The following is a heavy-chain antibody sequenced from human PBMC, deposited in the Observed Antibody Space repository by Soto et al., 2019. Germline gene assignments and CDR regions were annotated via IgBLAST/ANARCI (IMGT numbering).Heavy chain of an antibody. CDR3: ARVAAAAGTVKEREFDY. CDR2: ISAYNGNT. J-gene: IGHJ4*02. V-gene: IGHV1-18*04. Sequence: ASVKVSCKASGYTFTSYGISWVRQAPGQGLEWMGWISAYNGNTNYAQKLQGRVTMTTDTSTSTAYMELRSLRSDDTAVYYCARVAAAAGTVKEREFDYWGQGTLVTVSS. D-gene: IGHD6-13*01. CDR1: GYTFTSYG.